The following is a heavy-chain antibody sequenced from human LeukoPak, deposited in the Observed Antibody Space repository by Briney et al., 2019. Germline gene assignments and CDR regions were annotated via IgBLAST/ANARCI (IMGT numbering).Heavy chain of an antibody. V-gene: IGHV3-11*04. J-gene: IGHJ5*02. CDR1: GFTFSDYY. CDR3: ARLFEGGIHSSGWYSGDGWFDP. CDR2: ISSSGSTI. Sequence: GGSLRLSCAASGFTFSDYYMSWIRQAPGKGLEWVSYISSSGSTIYYADSVKGRFTISRDNAKNSLYLQMNSLRAEDTAVYYCARLFEGGIHSSGWYSGDGWFDPWGQGALVTVSS. D-gene: IGHD6-19*01.